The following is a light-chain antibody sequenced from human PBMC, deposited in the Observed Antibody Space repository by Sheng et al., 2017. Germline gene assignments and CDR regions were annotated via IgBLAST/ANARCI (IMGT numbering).Light chain of an antibody. CDR1: SLRKQY. J-gene: IGLJ3*02. CDR2: KDS. V-gene: IGLV3-25*03. CDR3: QSADISGYSSYWV. Sequence: YELTQPPSVSLSPGQTARITCSRESLRKQYIFWXQQKSDEAPVLVIYKDSERPAGIPERFSGSNSGTTATLTISGVQAEDEADYYCQSADISGYSSYWVFGGGTKLTVL.